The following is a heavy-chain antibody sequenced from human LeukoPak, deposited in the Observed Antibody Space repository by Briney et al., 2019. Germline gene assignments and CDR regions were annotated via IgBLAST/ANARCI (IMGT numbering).Heavy chain of an antibody. CDR1: GYTFTSYG. Sequence: SVKVSCKASGYTFTSYGISWVRQAPGQGLEWMGRIIPILGIANYAQKFQGRVTITADKSTSTAYMELSSLRSEDTAVYYCARALPTHCTNGVCHAKFYFDYWGQGTLVTVSS. CDR2: IIPILGIA. V-gene: IGHV1-69*04. J-gene: IGHJ4*02. CDR3: ARALPTHCTNGVCHAKFYFDY. D-gene: IGHD2-8*01.